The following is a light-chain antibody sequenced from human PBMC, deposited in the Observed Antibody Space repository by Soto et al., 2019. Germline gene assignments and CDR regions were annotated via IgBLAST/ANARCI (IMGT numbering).Light chain of an antibody. CDR2: GNS. V-gene: IGLV1-40*01. CDR1: SSNIGAGYD. Sequence: QSVLTQPPSVSGAPGQRVTISCTGSSSNIGAGYDVHWYQQLPGTAPKLLIYGNSNRPSGVPDRLSGSKSGTSASLAITGLQVEDEADYYCQSYDSSLSGSYVFGTGTKLTVL. CDR3: QSYDSSLSGSYV. J-gene: IGLJ1*01.